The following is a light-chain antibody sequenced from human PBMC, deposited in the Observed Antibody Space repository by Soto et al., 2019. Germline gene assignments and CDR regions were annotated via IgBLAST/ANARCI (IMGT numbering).Light chain of an antibody. J-gene: IGKJ1*01. CDR1: QSVSRW. V-gene: IGKV1-5*03. Sequence: DGEMTHSPSTRSASVGDRVTITFRASQSVSRWLAWYQQKPGKAPKVLIYKASTLAYGVPSRFIGSGSGTEFTLTIGSLQPDDFATCNWQQSDPSSTFGQGTKVDI. CDR3: QQSDPSST. CDR2: KAS.